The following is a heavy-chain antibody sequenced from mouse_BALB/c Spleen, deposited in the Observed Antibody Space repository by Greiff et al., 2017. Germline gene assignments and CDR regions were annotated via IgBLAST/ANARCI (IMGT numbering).Heavy chain of an antibody. Sequence: LVESGAELVRPGSSVKISCKASGYAFSSYWMNWVKQRPGQGLEWIGQIYPGDGDTNYNGKFKGKATLTADKSSSTAYMQLSSLTSEDSAVYFCATTVVATDYWGQGTTLTVSS. CDR2: IYPGDGDT. V-gene: IGHV1-80*01. CDR1: GYAFSSYW. J-gene: IGHJ2*01. CDR3: ATTVVATDY. D-gene: IGHD1-1*01.